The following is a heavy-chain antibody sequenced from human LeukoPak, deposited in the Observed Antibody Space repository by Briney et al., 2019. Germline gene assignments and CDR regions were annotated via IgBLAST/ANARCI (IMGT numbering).Heavy chain of an antibody. J-gene: IGHJ4*02. CDR3: ASVLGYDFWSGYYNY. CDR2: IRYDESDK. V-gene: IGHV3-30*02. D-gene: IGHD3-3*01. CDR1: GFTFSSYG. Sequence: GGSLRLSCATSGFTFSSYGMHWIRQAPGKGLEWVAFIRYDESDKYYADSVKGRFTISRDNAKNSLYLQMNSLRAEDTAVYYCASVLGYDFWSGYYNYWGQGTLVTVSS.